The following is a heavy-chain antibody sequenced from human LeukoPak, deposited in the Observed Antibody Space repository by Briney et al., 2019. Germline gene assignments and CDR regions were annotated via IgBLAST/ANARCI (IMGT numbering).Heavy chain of an antibody. J-gene: IGHJ4*02. D-gene: IGHD3-10*01. V-gene: IGHV3-48*03. CDR1: GFTFSSYE. CDR3: ARVPPYDGCFDY. CDR2: ISSSGSTI. Sequence: GGSLRLSCAASGFTFSSYEMNWVRQAPGKGLEWVSYISSSGSTIYYADSVKGRFTISRDNAKNSLYLQMNSLRAEDTAVYYCARVPPYDGCFDYWGQGTLVTVSS.